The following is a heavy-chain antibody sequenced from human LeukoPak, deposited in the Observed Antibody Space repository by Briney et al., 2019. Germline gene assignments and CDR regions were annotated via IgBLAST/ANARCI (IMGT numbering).Heavy chain of an antibody. CDR2: ISYDGSNK. Sequence: GGSLRLSCAASGFTFSSYAMHWVRQAPGKGLEWVAVISYDGSNKYYADSVKGRFTISRDNSKNTLYLQMNSLRAEDTAVYYCARGTVAAAFDYWGQGTLVTVSS. V-gene: IGHV3-30-3*01. J-gene: IGHJ4*02. CDR3: ARGTVAAAFDY. CDR1: GFTFSSYA. D-gene: IGHD6-19*01.